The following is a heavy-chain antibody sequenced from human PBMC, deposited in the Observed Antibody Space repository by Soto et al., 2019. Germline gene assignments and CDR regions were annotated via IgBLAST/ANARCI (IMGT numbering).Heavy chain of an antibody. CDR2: MNPNSGNT. D-gene: IGHD6-6*01. CDR3: ATSPPRRWYYFDY. Sequence: GASVKVSCKASGYTFTSYDINWVRQATGQGLEWMGWMNPNSGNTGYAQKFQGRVTMTRNTSTSTAYMELSSLRSEDTAVYYCATSPPRRWYYFDYWGQGTLVTVSS. J-gene: IGHJ4*02. V-gene: IGHV1-8*01. CDR1: GYTFTSYD.